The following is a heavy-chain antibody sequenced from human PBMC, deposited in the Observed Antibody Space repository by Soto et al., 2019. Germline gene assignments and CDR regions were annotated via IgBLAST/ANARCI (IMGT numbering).Heavy chain of an antibody. CDR2: IYSGGST. Sequence: EVQLVESGGGLVQPGGSLRLSCAASGFTVSSNYMSWVRQAPGKGLEWVSVIYSGGSTYYADSVKGRFTISRHNSKNTLYLQMNSLRAEDTAVYYCAGGAAGTHYYYGMDVWGQGTTVTVSS. J-gene: IGHJ6*02. CDR1: GFTVSSNY. D-gene: IGHD6-13*01. V-gene: IGHV3-53*04. CDR3: AGGAAGTHYYYGMDV.